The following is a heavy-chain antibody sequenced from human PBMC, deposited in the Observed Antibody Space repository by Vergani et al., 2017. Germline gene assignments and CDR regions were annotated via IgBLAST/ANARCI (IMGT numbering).Heavy chain of an antibody. CDR3: GRGSDNYN. V-gene: IGHV3-23*01. CDR1: GFSFTTYA. J-gene: IGHJ1*01. Sequence: EVQLLESGGDLVQPGGSLRLSRAASGFSFTTYAMSWVRQGHGEGLEWVSSIKNTGDSTHYADSVKGRFTISRDNSKNTLYLQMNSLRVEDTAVYYCGRGSDNYNWGQGTLVTVSS. CDR2: IKNTGDST. D-gene: IGHD5-24*01.